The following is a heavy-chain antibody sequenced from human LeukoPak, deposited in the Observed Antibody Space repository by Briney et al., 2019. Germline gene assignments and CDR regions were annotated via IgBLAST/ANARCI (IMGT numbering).Heavy chain of an antibody. CDR3: ARAGIVVVPAARGRDYYYYGMDV. Sequence: SETLSLTCAVYGGSFSGYYWSWIRQPPGKGLEWIGEINHSGSTNYNPSLKSRVTISVDTSKNQFSLKLSSVTATDTAVYYCARAGIVVVPAARGRDYYYYGMDVWGKGTTVTVSS. D-gene: IGHD2-2*01. CDR2: INHSGST. V-gene: IGHV4-34*01. CDR1: GGSFSGYY. J-gene: IGHJ6*04.